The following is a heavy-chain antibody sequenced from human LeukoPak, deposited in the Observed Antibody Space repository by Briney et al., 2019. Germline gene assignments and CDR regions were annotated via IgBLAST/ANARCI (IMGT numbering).Heavy chain of an antibody. J-gene: IGHJ4*02. D-gene: IGHD3-22*01. CDR3: ARQGDYYDSSGYYEVFDY. Sequence: TSETLSLTCTVSGYSISSGYYWGWIRQPPGKGLEWIGNIYHSGNTYYNPSLKSRVTISVDTSKNQFSLKLSSVTAADTAVYYCARQGDYYDSSGYYEVFDYWGQGTLVTVSS. CDR1: GYSISSGYY. CDR2: IYHSGNT. V-gene: IGHV4-38-2*02.